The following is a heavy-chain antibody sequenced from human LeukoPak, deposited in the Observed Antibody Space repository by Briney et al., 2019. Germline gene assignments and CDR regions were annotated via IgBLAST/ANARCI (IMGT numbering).Heavy chain of an antibody. J-gene: IGHJ6*02. CDR1: GDSVSSNTAA. V-gene: IGHV6-1*01. Sequence: SQTLSLTCAISGDSVSSNTAAWHWIRQSPSRGLEWLGRTYYRSKWYNDYGSSVQSRITISPDTSKNQFSLQLTSVTPEDTAVYYCTRDRGGMGVWGQGTTVTVSS. CDR3: TRDRGGMGV. D-gene: IGHD3-10*01. CDR2: TYYRSKWYN.